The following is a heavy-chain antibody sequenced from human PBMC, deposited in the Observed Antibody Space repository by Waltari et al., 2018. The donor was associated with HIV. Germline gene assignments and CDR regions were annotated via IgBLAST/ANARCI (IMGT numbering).Heavy chain of an antibody. CDR3: ARDGCGGGNCNPDY. J-gene: IGHJ4*02. Sequence: QVQLVQSGSELKKPGASVKVSCKASGYTFTRFAMDWVRQAPGQGLEWMGWVNTNTGNPTYAQGFTGRFVFSLDTSVSTADLQISSLKAEDTAVYYCARDGCGGGNCNPDYWGQGTLVTVSS. D-gene: IGHD2-15*01. CDR2: VNTNTGNP. CDR1: GYTFTRFA. V-gene: IGHV7-4-1*02.